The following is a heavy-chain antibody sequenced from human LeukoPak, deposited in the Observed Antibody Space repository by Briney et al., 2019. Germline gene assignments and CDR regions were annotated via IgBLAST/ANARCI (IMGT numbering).Heavy chain of an antibody. CDR3: ARDRVSGGYVTFDY. CDR1: GYTLTNHY. CDR2: MNPSGGST. J-gene: IGHJ4*02. V-gene: IGHV1-46*01. Sequence: ASVKVSCKASGYTLTNHYIHWVRQAPGQGLEWMGIMNPSGGSTSYPQKFQGRVTMTRDTSTSTVYMELSSLRSEDTAVHYCARDRVSGGYVTFDYWGQGTLVTVSS. D-gene: IGHD5-12*01.